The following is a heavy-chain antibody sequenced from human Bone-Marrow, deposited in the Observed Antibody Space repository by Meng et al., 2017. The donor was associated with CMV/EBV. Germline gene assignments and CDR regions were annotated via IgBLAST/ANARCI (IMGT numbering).Heavy chain of an antibody. J-gene: IGHJ1*01. D-gene: IGHD1-1*01. CDR1: GYTFTSYG. V-gene: IGHV1-18*04. CDR3: ARMSTGTRGRAEHYQY. Sequence: ASVKVSCKASGYTFTSYGSSWVRQAPGQGLEWMGWISAYNGNTNYAQKLQGRVTMTTDTSTSTAYMELSRLRCDDTDVYYCARMSTGTRGRAEHYQYWGQGTLVAVSS. CDR2: ISAYNGNT.